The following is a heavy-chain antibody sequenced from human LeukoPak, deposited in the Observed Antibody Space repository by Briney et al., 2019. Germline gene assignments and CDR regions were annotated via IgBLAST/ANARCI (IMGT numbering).Heavy chain of an antibody. CDR3: AKGGAVVLAYFDY. J-gene: IGHJ4*02. CDR1: ASTFSSSC. CDR2: ISYDGSNK. Sequence: GRCLRLSCAAAASTFSSSCIQWVRQAPRRWLGLAVVISYDGSNKYYADSVKGRFTISRDNSKNTLYLQMNSLRAEDTAVYYCAKGGAVVLAYFDYWGQGTLVTVSS. D-gene: IGHD2-15*01. V-gene: IGHV3-30*18.